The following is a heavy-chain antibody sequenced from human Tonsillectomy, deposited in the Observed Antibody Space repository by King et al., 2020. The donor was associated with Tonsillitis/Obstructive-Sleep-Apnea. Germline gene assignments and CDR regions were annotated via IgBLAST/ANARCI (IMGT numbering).Heavy chain of an antibody. Sequence: VQLVESGGGLVQPGRSLRLSCTASGFRFGHYAMTWVRQAPGKGLEWVRFIRGKAYGGTAEYAASVKGRFTISRDDSESIAYLQMNSLNTEDTAVYYCTFFNYGDYQFYFDYWGQGTLVTVSS. J-gene: IGHJ4*02. CDR2: IRGKAYGGTA. V-gene: IGHV3-49*04. D-gene: IGHD4-17*01. CDR3: TFFNYGDYQFYFDY. CDR1: GFRFGHYA.